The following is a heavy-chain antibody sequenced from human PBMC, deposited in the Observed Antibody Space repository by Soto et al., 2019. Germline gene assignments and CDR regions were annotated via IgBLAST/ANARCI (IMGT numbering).Heavy chain of an antibody. V-gene: IGHV3-72*01. J-gene: IGHJ4*02. CDR3: ASSLSSPIDY. CDR1: GFTFSDHY. CDR2: SKNKANSYTA. D-gene: IGHD6-13*01. Sequence: GGSLRLSCAASGFTFSDHYMDWVRQAPGKGLEWVGRSKNKANSYTAEYAASVKGRFTISRDDSKNSLYLQMNSLKTEDTAVYYCASSLSSPIDYWGQGTLVTVSS.